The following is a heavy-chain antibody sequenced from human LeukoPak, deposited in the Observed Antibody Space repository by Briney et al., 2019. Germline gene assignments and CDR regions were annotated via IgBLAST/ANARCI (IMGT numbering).Heavy chain of an antibody. J-gene: IGHJ4*02. V-gene: IGHV3-23*01. CDR2: ISGSGGST. D-gene: IGHD2-15*01. CDR1: GFTFSSYA. CDR3: AKDRSPYCSGGSCYSDY. Sequence: GGSLRLSCAASGFTFSSYAMSWVRQAPGKGLEWVLTISGSGGSTYYADSVKGRFTISRDNSKNTLYLQVNSLRAEDTAVYYCAKDRSPYCSGGSCYSDYWGQGTLVTVSS.